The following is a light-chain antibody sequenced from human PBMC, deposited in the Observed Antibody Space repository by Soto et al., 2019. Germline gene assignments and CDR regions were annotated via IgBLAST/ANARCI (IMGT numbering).Light chain of an antibody. J-gene: IGKJ3*01. Sequence: EIVLTQSPATLSLSPGDRATLSCRASQTVSTTYLSWYQQSPGQAPRLLIYGTSTRATGVPARFTGRGSGTDFTLTISSLQPEDFAVYYCQQYGRSPFTFGPGTKVDIK. CDR1: QTVSTTY. CDR3: QQYGRSPFT. CDR2: GTS. V-gene: IGKV3-20*01.